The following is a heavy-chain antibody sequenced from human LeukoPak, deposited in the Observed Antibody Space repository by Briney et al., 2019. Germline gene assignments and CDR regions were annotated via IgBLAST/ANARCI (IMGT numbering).Heavy chain of an antibody. V-gene: IGHV4-61*02. CDR3: ARGGRDCSSTTCSAEYYFDY. CDR2: IYTSGST. CDR1: GGSISRDIYY. J-gene: IGHJ4*02. Sequence: SETLSLTCTVSGGSISRDIYYWSWIRQPAGKGLEWIGRIYTSGSTNYNPSLKSRVTISVDTSKNQFSLKLSSVTAADTAVYYCARGGRDCSSTTCSAEYYFDYWGQGTLVTVSS. D-gene: IGHD2-2*01.